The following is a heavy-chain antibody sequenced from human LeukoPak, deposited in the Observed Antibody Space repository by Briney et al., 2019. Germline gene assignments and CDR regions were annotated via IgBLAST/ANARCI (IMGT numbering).Heavy chain of an antibody. CDR2: IYYSGST. J-gene: IGHJ4*02. D-gene: IGHD2-2*03. Sequence: SETLSLTCTVSGGSIRSYYWSWIRQPPGKGLEWIGYIYYSGSTNYNPSLKTRVTISIDTSKNQFSLNLSSVTATDTAMYYCTSGYFVHTFDFWGQGPLVTVSS. CDR1: GGSIRSYY. V-gene: IGHV4-59*08. CDR3: TSGYFVHTFDF.